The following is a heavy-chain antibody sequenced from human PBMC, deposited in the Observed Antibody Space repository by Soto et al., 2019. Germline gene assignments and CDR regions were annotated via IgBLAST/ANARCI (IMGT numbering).Heavy chain of an antibody. V-gene: IGHV1-18*01. Sequence: ASVKVSCKASGYTFTSYGISWVRQAPGQGLEWMGWISAYNGNTNYAQKLQGRVTMTTDTSTSTAYMELRGLRSDDTAVYYCARDRLSYYYDSSGYSWAFYIWG. J-gene: IGHJ3*02. D-gene: IGHD3-22*01. CDR2: ISAYNGNT. CDR1: GYTFTSYG. CDR3: ARDRLSYYYDSSGYSWAFYI.